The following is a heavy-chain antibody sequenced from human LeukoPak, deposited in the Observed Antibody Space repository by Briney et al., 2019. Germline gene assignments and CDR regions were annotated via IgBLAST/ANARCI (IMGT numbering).Heavy chain of an antibody. CDR1: GGSFSGYY. Sequence: SETLSLTCAVYGGSFSGYYWSWIRQPPGKGLEWIGEINHSGSTNYNPSLKSRVTISVDTSKNQFSLKLSSVTAADTAVYYCARGRYCSSTSCFFDYWGQGTLVTVSS. J-gene: IGHJ4*02. CDR2: INHSGST. V-gene: IGHV4-34*01. D-gene: IGHD2-2*01. CDR3: ARGRYCSSTSCFFDY.